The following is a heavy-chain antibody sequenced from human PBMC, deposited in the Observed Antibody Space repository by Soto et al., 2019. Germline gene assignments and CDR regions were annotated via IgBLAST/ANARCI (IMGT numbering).Heavy chain of an antibody. CDR2: IYPGDSDT. D-gene: IGHD6-13*01. Sequence: PGESLKISCKGSGYSFTSYWIGWVRQMPGKGLEWMGIIYPGDSDTRYSPSFQGQVTISADKSISTAYLQWSSLKASDTAMYYCASPYSSSWLSLDHWGQGTLVTVSS. CDR3: ASPYSSSWLSLDH. J-gene: IGHJ4*02. CDR1: GYSFTSYW. V-gene: IGHV5-51*01.